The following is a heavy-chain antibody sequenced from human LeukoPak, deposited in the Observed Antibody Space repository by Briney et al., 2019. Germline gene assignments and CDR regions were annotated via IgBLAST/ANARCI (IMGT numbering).Heavy chain of an antibody. D-gene: IGHD3-22*01. V-gene: IGHV2-5*02. CDR3: AHSSDLYDSSGSYPYYFDC. CDR2: LYRDDDK. Sequence: ECGPTQMNLTQILTLICTFSGFSLSTSGVGVAWIRQPPGKALEWLALLYRDDDKRYSPSLKSRLTITKDTSKNQVVLIMTNMDPVDTGTYYCAHSSDLYDSSGSYPYYFDCWGQGTLVTVSS. CDR1: GFSLSTSGVG. J-gene: IGHJ4*02.